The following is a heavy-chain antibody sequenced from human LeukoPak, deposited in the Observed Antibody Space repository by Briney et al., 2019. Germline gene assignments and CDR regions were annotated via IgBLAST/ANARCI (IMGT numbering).Heavy chain of an antibody. CDR3: ARDQDDSSGYYDDY. Sequence: GGSLRLSCAASGFTFSSYSMNWVRQAPGKGLEWVSYISSSGSTIYYADSVKGRFTISRDNAKNSLYLQMNSLRAEDTAVYYCARDQDDSSGYYDDYWGQGTLVTVSS. D-gene: IGHD3-22*01. CDR2: ISSSGSTI. CDR1: GFTFSSYS. J-gene: IGHJ4*02. V-gene: IGHV3-48*04.